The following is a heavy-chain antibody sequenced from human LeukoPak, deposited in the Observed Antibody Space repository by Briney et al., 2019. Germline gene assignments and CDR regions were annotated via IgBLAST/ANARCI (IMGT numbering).Heavy chain of an antibody. CDR1: GGTFSSYT. V-gene: IGHV1-69*04. D-gene: IGHD3-3*01. Sequence: ASVKVSCKASGGTFSSYTISWVRQAPGQGLEWMGRIIPILGIANYAQKFQGRVTITADKSTSTAYMELSSLRSEDTAVYYCARDLITIFGVARDYFDYWGQGTLVTVSS. CDR2: IIPILGIA. J-gene: IGHJ4*02. CDR3: ARDLITIFGVARDYFDY.